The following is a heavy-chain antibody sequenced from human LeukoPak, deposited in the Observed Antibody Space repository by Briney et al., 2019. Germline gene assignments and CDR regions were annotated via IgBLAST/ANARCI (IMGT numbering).Heavy chain of an antibody. J-gene: IGHJ6*03. CDR1: GFTFRNYG. D-gene: IGHD1/OR15-1a*01. Sequence: GGSLTLSCAASGFTFRNYGMYWVRQAPGKGLEWVAVIWYDGSRKDYADSVNGRVTISRDDSKNTVYLQMNSVTADDTAIYYCGTVPPHCYRNNYMDGWGTGTTVTVSS. CDR2: IWYDGSRK. CDR3: GTVPPHCYRNNYMDG. V-gene: IGHV3-33*01.